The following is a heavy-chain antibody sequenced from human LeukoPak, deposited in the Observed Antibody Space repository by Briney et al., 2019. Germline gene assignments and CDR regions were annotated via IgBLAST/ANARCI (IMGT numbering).Heavy chain of an antibody. V-gene: IGHV4-59*12. D-gene: IGHD1-14*01. CDR3: AREIVGGFNPGAY. CDR2: IHRSGST. Sequence: PSETLSLTCTVSPDSTTSNFSSWVRQPPGKGLEWIGEIHRSGSTNYNPSLQSRVTISIDRSKNQVALELSSVTAADTAVYYCAREIVGGFNPGAYWGQGTLVTVSS. CDR1: PDSTTSNF. J-gene: IGHJ4*02.